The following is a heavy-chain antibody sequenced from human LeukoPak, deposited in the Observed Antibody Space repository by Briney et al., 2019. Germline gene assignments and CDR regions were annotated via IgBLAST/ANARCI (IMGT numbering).Heavy chain of an antibody. J-gene: IGHJ4*02. CDR3: STGGYYLDY. CDR2: IKSKVDGGTI. D-gene: IGHD3-16*01. CDR1: GFTFSNAW. V-gene: IGHV3-15*07. Sequence: PGGSLRLSCTASGFTFSNAWMNWVRQAPGKGLEWVGRIKSKVDGGTIDYAAPVKDRFSISRDDSKNTVYLQMNSLKTEDTGIYYCSTGGYYLDYWGQGTLVTVSS.